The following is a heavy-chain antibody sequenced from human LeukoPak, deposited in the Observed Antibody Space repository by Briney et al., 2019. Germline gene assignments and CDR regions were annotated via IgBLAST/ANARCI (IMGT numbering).Heavy chain of an antibody. D-gene: IGHD4-17*01. V-gene: IGHV1-2*02. J-gene: IGHJ5*02. CDR3: AREMEDDYGDYDWFDP. Sequence: GASVKVSCKASGYTFTGYYMHWVRQAPGQGLEWMGWINPNSGGTNYAQKFQGRVTMTRDTSISTAYMELSRLRSDDTAVYYCAREMEDDYGDYDWFDPWGQGTLVTVSS. CDR1: GYTFTGYY. CDR2: INPNSGGT.